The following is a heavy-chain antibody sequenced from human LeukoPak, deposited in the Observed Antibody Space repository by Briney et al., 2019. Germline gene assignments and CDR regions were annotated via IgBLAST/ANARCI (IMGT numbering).Heavy chain of an antibody. V-gene: IGHV3-48*03. CDR1: GFTFSSYE. CDR2: ISSSGSTI. Sequence: GGSLRLSCAASGFTFSSYEMNWARQAPGKGLEWVSYISSSGSTIHYADSVKGRFTISRDNAKNSLYLQMNSLRAEGTAVYYCARVASNCFDYWGQGTLVTVSS. CDR3: ARVASNCFDY. D-gene: IGHD6-19*01. J-gene: IGHJ4*02.